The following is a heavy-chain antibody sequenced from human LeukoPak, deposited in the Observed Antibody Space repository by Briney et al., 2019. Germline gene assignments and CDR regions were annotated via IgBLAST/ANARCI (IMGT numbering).Heavy chain of an antibody. CDR2: IKTKTDGGTT. CDR3: TTDRRSYYYFDY. V-gene: IGHV3-15*01. J-gene: IGHJ4*02. D-gene: IGHD1-26*01. Sequence: GGSLRLSCAASGFTFSTYAMHWVRQAPGKGLEWVGRIKTKTDGGTTDYAAPVKGRLIISRDDSKNTLYLQMNSLKTEDTAVYYCTTDRRSYYYFDYWGQGTLVTVSS. CDR1: GFTFSTYA.